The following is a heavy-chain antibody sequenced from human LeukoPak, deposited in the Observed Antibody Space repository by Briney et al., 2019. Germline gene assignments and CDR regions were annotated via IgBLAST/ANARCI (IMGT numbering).Heavy chain of an antibody. V-gene: IGHV4-59*11. CDR1: GGSISTHY. CDR3: ARPYCSGGSCYRGAFDI. J-gene: IGHJ3*02. Sequence: PSETLSLTCTVSGGSISTHYWSWLRQPPGKGLEWIGYIYYSGNTNYNPSLKSRLTISVDTSNNQFSLKLSPVTAADAAMYYCARPYCSGGSCYRGAFDIWGQGTMVTVSS. D-gene: IGHD2-15*01. CDR2: IYYSGNT.